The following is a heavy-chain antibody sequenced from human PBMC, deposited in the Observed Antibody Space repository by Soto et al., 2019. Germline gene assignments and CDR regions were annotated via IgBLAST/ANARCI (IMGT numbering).Heavy chain of an antibody. V-gene: IGHV3-30-3*01. D-gene: IGHD5-18*01. CDR3: ARDILRLYSYGTSYGMDV. J-gene: IGHJ6*02. CDR2: ISYGGSNK. CDR1: GFTFSSYA. Sequence: QVQLVESGGGVVQPGRSLRLSCAASGFTFSSYAMHWVRQAPGKGLEWVAVISYGGSNKYYADSVKGRFTISRDNSKNTLYLQMNSLRAEDTAVYYCARDILRLYSYGTSYGMDVWGQGTTVTVSS.